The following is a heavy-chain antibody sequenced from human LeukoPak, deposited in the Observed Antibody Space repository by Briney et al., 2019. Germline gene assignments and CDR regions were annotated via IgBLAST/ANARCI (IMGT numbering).Heavy chain of an antibody. Sequence: PSETLSLTCTVSGGSISSSSYYWGWIRQPPGKGLEWIGSIYYSGSTYYNPSLKSRVTISVDTSKNQFSLKLSSVTAADTAVYYCARADTAMVLRYWFDYWGQGTLVTVSS. D-gene: IGHD5-18*01. CDR3: ARADTAMVLRYWFDY. CDR1: GGSISSSSYY. J-gene: IGHJ4*02. V-gene: IGHV4-39*07. CDR2: IYYSGST.